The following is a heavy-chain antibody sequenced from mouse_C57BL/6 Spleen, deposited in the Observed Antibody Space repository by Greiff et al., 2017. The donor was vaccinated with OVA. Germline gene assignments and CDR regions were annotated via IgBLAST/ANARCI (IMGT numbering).Heavy chain of an antibody. D-gene: IGHD1-1*01. J-gene: IGHJ2*01. V-gene: IGHV1-69*01. Sequence: QVQLQQPGAELVMPGASVKLSCKASGYTFTSYWMHWVKQRPGPGLEWIGEIDPSDSYTNYNQKFKGKSTLTVDKSSSTAYMQLSSLTSEDSAVYYCARGGRLLRGDYWCQGTTLTVSS. CDR3: ARGGRLLRGDY. CDR1: GYTFTSYW. CDR2: IDPSDSYT.